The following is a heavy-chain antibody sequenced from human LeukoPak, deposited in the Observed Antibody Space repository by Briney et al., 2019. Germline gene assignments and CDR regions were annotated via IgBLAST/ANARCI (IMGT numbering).Heavy chain of an antibody. V-gene: IGHV4-59*01. D-gene: IGHD3-22*01. CDR3: ARSYYYDSSGYYGDWFDP. J-gene: IGHJ5*02. CDR1: GFTFSSYS. CDR2: IYYSGST. Sequence: GSLRLSCAASGFTFSSYSMNWVRQAPGKGLEWVGYIYYSGSTNYNPSLKSRVTISVDTSKNQFSLKLSSVTAADTAVYYCARSYYYDSSGYYGDWFDPWGQGTLVTVSS.